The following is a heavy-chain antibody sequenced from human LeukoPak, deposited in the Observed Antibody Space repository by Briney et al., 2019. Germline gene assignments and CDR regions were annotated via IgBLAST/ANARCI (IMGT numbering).Heavy chain of an antibody. J-gene: IGHJ4*02. V-gene: IGHV1-46*01. CDR3: ARDPVPADSGWYLHFDY. CDR1: GYTFTSYY. CDR2: IDPSGGST. Sequence: GPVKVSCKASGYTFTSYYMHWVRQAPGQGLEWMGIIDPSGGSTSYAQKFQGRVTMTRDTSTSTVYMELSSLRSEDTAVYYCARDPVPADSGWYLHFDYWGQGTLVTVSS. D-gene: IGHD6-19*01.